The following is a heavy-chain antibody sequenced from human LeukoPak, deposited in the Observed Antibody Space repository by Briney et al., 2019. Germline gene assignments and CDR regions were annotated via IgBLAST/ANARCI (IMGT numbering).Heavy chain of an antibody. D-gene: IGHD6-13*01. V-gene: IGHV4-4*07. J-gene: IGHJ4*02. CDR1: GDSISSYY. Sequence: SETLSLTCNVSGDSISSYYLSWIRQPAGKGLEWIGRIYTSGSTNYNPSLKSRVTMSVDTSKNQFSLKLTSVTAADTAVYYCAREPRSSSSYYSPGDYWGQGTLVTVSS. CDR3: AREPRSSSSYYSPGDY. CDR2: IYTSGST.